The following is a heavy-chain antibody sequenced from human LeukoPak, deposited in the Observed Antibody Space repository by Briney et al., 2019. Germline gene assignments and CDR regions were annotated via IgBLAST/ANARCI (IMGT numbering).Heavy chain of an antibody. CDR3: ARHARRITMVRGVINWFDP. Sequence: SETLSLTCTVSGGSISSYYWSWIRQPPGKGLEWIGEINHSGSTNYNPSLKSRVTISVDTSKNQFSLKLSSVTAADTAVYYCARHARRITMVRGVINWFDPWGQGTLVTVSS. V-gene: IGHV4-34*01. CDR2: INHSGST. J-gene: IGHJ5*02. D-gene: IGHD3-10*01. CDR1: GGSISSYY.